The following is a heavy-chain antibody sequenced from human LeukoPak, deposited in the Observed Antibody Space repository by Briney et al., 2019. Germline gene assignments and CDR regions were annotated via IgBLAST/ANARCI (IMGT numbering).Heavy chain of an antibody. Sequence: GRPLRLSCAASGFTVSSNYMSWVRQAPGKGLEWVSVIYSGGSTYYADSVKGRFTISRDNSKNTLYLQMNSLRAEDTAVYYCAKAPYDTSNYWGQGTLVTVSS. D-gene: IGHD3-22*01. CDR1: GFTVSSNY. V-gene: IGHV3-53*01. CDR3: AKAPYDTSNY. J-gene: IGHJ4*02. CDR2: IYSGGST.